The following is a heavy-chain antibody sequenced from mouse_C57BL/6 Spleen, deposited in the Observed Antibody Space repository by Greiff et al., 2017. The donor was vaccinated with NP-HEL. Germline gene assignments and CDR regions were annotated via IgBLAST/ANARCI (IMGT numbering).Heavy chain of an antibody. D-gene: IGHD1-1*01. Sequence: DVKLQESGAELVRPGASVKLSCTASGFNIKDYYMHWVKQRPEQGLEWIGRIDPEDGDTEYAPKFQGKATMTADTSSNTAYLQLSSLTSEDTAVYYCTTATVVARDWYFDVWGTGTTVTVSS. V-gene: IGHV14-1*01. CDR1: GFNIKDYY. CDR2: IDPEDGDT. J-gene: IGHJ1*03. CDR3: TTATVVARDWYFDV.